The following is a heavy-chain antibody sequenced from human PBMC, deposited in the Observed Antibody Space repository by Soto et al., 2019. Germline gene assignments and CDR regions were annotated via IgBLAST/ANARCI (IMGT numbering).Heavy chain of an antibody. CDR3: AKHQRKQQLVAFDY. V-gene: IGHV3-23*01. CDR1: GFTFSSYA. D-gene: IGHD6-13*01. CDR2: ISGSGGST. J-gene: IGHJ4*02. Sequence: EVQLLESGGGLAQPGGSLRLSCAASGFTFSSYAMSWVRQAPGKGLEWDSAISGSGGSTYYADSVKGRFTISRDNSKNTLYLQMNSLRAEDTAVYYCAKHQRKQQLVAFDYWGQGTLVTVSS.